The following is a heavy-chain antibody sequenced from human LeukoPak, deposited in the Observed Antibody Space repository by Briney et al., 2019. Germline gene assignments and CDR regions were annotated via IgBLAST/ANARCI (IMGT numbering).Heavy chain of an antibody. CDR2: MNPNSGNT. Sequence: GASVKVSCKASGYTFTSYDINWVRQATGQGLEWMGWMNPNSGNTGYAQKFQGRVTMTRNTSISTAYMELSSLRSEDTAVYYCASHDLGQAGVDYWGQGTLVTVSS. CDR1: GYTFTSYD. V-gene: IGHV1-8*01. D-gene: IGHD3-10*01. CDR3: ASHDLGQAGVDY. J-gene: IGHJ4*02.